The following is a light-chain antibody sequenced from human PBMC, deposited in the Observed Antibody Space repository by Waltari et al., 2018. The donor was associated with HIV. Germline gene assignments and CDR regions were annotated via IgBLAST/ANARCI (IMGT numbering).Light chain of an antibody. CDR2: RAS. V-gene: IGKV3-15*01. CDR3: QQYHTWLS. J-gene: IGKJ2*01. Sequence: EIVMTQSPATLSVSPGEGAPLSCKASQNVSSSLAWYQQKPGQSPSLLIFRASTRASGIPARFRGSGSGTDFTLSISSLRSEDFAIYFCQQYHTWLSFGQGTKLEIK. CDR1: QNVSSS.